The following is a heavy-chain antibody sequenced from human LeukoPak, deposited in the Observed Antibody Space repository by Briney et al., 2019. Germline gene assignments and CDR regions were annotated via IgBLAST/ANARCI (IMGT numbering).Heavy chain of an antibody. D-gene: IGHD3-3*01. CDR1: GFTFSSYG. Sequence: GRSLRLSCAASGFTFSSYGMHWVRQAPGKGLEWVAVISYDGSNKYYADSVKGRFTISRDNSKNTLYLQMNSLRAEDTAVYYCAKDAYYDFWSGSSHWGQGTLVTASS. CDR2: ISYDGSNK. V-gene: IGHV3-30*18. CDR3: AKDAYYDFWSGSSH. J-gene: IGHJ4*02.